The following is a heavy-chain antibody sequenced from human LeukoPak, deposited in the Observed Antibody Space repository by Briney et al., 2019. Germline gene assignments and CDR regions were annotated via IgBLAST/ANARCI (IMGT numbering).Heavy chain of an antibody. CDR1: GYTFTGYY. CDR2: INSNSGGT. CDR3: AREEADCTSCYALDY. J-gene: IGHJ4*02. D-gene: IGHD2-2*01. V-gene: IGHV1-2*06. Sequence: GASVKVSCXASGYTFTGYYIHWVRQAPGQGLEWMGRINSNSGGTNYAQKFQGRVTMTRDTSISTAYMELSRLTSDDTAVYYCAREEADCTSCYALDYWGQGTLITVSS.